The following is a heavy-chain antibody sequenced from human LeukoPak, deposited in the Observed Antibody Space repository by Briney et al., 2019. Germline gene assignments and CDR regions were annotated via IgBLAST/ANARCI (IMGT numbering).Heavy chain of an antibody. CDR2: ISYDGSNK. J-gene: IGHJ4*02. D-gene: IGHD3-9*01. CDR1: GFTFSSYA. V-gene: IGHV3-30*04. Sequence: GRSLRLSCAASGFTFSSYAMHWVRQAPGKGLEWVAVISYDGSNKYYADSVKGRFTISRDNSKNTQYLQMNSLRAEDTAVYYCVRGIRYFDWLPRVLDYWGQGTLVTVSS. CDR3: VRGIRYFDWLPRVLDY.